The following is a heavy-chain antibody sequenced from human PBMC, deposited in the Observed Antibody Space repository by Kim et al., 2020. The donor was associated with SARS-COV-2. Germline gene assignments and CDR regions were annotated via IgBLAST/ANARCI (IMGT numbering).Heavy chain of an antibody. V-gene: IGHV4-30-4*01. CDR3: ARGGSLRYFDWLSGGGNWFDP. CDR2: IYYSGST. Sequence: SETLSLTCTVSGGSISSGDYYWSWIRQPPGKGLEWIGYIYYSGSTYYNPSLKSRVTISVDTSKNQFSLKLSSVTAADTAVYYCARGGSLRYFDWLSGGGNWFDPWGQGTLVTVSS. J-gene: IGHJ5*02. CDR1: GGSISSGDYY. D-gene: IGHD3-9*01.